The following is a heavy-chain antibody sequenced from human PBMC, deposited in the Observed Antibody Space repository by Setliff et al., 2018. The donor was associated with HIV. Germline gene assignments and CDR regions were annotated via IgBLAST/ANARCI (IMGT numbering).Heavy chain of an antibody. CDR1: GGSLTGSF. Sequence: ASVKVSCKASGGSLTGSFIHWVRQAPGQGLEWMGWINPVTGGINYAHMFQGRVTMTRDTSIRTSYMELSSLTSDNTATYYCAKVGRCVGTTCPRWFDPWGQGTLVTVSS. J-gene: IGHJ5*02. CDR3: AKVGRCVGTTCPRWFDP. V-gene: IGHV1-2*07. D-gene: IGHD2-21*01. CDR2: INPVTGGI.